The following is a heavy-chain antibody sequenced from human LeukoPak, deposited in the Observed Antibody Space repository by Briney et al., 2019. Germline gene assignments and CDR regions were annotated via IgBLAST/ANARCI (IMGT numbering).Heavy chain of an antibody. J-gene: IGHJ4*02. V-gene: IGHV4-59*08. Sequence: PSETLSLTCTVSGGSMNSYYWSWIRQPPGKGLEWIGYNYYSGSTKYNPSLKSRVTISVDTSKNQFSLKLSSVTAADTAVYYCARGARAGYNLEPFDYWGQGTLVTVSS. CDR3: ARGARAGYNLEPFDY. CDR2: NYYSGST. CDR1: GGSMNSYY. D-gene: IGHD5-24*01.